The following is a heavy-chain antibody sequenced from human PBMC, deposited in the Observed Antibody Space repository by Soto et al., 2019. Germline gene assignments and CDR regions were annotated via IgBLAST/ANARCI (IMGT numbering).Heavy chain of an antibody. CDR3: ARSTVPAASFYYYYGMDV. CDR2: IIPILGIA. CDR1: GGTFSSYT. J-gene: IGHJ6*02. D-gene: IGHD2-2*01. Sequence: QVQLVQSGAEVKKPGSSVKVSCKASGGTFSSYTISWVRQAPGQGLEWMGRIIPILGIANYAQKFQGRVTITADKSTSTAYMELSSLRSEDTAVYYCARSTVPAASFYYYYGMDVWGQGTTVTVSS. V-gene: IGHV1-69*02.